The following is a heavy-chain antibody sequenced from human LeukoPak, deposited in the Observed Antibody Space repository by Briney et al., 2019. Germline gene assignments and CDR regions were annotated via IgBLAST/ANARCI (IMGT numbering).Heavy chain of an antibody. CDR1: GFTFSSCS. Sequence: GGSLRLSCAASGFTFSSCSMNWVRQAPGKGLEWVSSISSSSGYIYYADSVKGRFTISRDNAKNSLYLLMNSLRAEDTAVYYCARDAFLRGFDYWGQGTLVTVSS. CDR2: ISSSSGYI. CDR3: ARDAFLRGFDY. D-gene: IGHD3-10*01. V-gene: IGHV3-21*01. J-gene: IGHJ4*02.